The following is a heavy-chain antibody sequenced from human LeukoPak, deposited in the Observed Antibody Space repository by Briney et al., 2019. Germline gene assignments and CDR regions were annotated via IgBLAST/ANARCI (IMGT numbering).Heavy chain of an antibody. D-gene: IGHD4-17*01. CDR3: ALNHHNDYGDYLYFQH. Sequence: ASVKVSCKASGYTFTSYGISWVRQAPGQGLEWMGWISAYNGNTNYAQKLQGRVTMTTDTSTSTAYMELRSLRSDDTAVYYCALNHHNDYGDYLYFQHWGQGTLVTVSS. CDR2: ISAYNGNT. V-gene: IGHV1-18*01. CDR1: GYTFTSYG. J-gene: IGHJ1*01.